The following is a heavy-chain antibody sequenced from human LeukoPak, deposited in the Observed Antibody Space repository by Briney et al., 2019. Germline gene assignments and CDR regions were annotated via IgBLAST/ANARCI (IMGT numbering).Heavy chain of an antibody. CDR1: GGSFSGYY. J-gene: IGHJ4*02. V-gene: IGHV4-34*01. Sequence: SETLSLTCAVSGGSFSGYYWSWIRQPPGKGLEWIGEINHSGSTNYNPSLKSRVTISVDTSKNQFSLKLSSVTAADTAVYYCARGPGMGYNTLDYWGQGTLVTVSS. CDR3: ARGPGMGYNTLDY. CDR2: INHSGST. D-gene: IGHD5-24*01.